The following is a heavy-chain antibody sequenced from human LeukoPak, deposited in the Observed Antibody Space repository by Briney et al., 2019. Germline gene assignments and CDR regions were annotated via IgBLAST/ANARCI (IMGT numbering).Heavy chain of an antibody. Sequence: PGGSLRLSCVVSGFTFSSYAMSWVRQAPGKGLEWVSAISGSGASTYYADSVKGRFTISRDNSKNTLYLQMNSLRAEDTAVYYCAKTTRSRGQQGDWFDPWGQGTLVTVSS. V-gene: IGHV3-23*01. D-gene: IGHD1-1*01. J-gene: IGHJ5*02. CDR3: AKTTRSRGQQGDWFDP. CDR2: ISGSGAST. CDR1: GFTFSSYA.